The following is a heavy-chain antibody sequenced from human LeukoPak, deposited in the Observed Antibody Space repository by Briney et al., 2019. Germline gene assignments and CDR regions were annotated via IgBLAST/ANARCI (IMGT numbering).Heavy chain of an antibody. V-gene: IGHV4-30-4*01. CDR3: ARRGSWSGSPYYYGMDV. Sequence: PSQTLSLTCTVSGGSISSGDYYWSWIRQPPGKGLEWIGYIYYSGSTYYNPSLKSRVTISVDTSKNQFSLKLSSVTAADTAVYYCARRGSWSGSPYYYGMDVWGQGTTVTVSS. CDR2: IYYSGST. D-gene: IGHD3-3*01. CDR1: GGSISSGDYY. J-gene: IGHJ6*02.